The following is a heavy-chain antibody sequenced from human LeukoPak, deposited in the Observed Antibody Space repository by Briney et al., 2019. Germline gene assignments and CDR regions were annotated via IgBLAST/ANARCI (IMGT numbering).Heavy chain of an antibody. D-gene: IGHD3-22*01. CDR1: GFTFSSYA. V-gene: IGHV3-30-3*01. CDR2: ISYDGSNK. Sequence: GGSLRLSRAGSGFTFSSYAMHWVRQAPGKGLEWVAVISYDGSNKYYADSVKGRFTISRDNSKNTLYLQMNSLRAEDTAVYYCARSAIFSSGYYYDYFDYWGQGTLVTVSS. J-gene: IGHJ4*02. CDR3: ARSAIFSSGYYYDYFDY.